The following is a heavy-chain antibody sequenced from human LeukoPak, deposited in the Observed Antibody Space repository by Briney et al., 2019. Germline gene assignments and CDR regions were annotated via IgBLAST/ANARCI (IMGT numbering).Heavy chain of an antibody. CDR3: ARAAPQLERRGGWYFQH. CDR2: ISYDGSSK. Sequence: GRSLGLSCAASGFTFSSYAMHWVRQAPGKGLEWVAVISYDGSSKYYADSVKGRFTIPRDNSKNTLYLQMNSLRAEDTAVYYCARAAPQLERRGGWYFQHWGQGTLVTVSS. J-gene: IGHJ1*01. V-gene: IGHV3-30-3*01. CDR1: GFTFSSYA. D-gene: IGHD1-1*01.